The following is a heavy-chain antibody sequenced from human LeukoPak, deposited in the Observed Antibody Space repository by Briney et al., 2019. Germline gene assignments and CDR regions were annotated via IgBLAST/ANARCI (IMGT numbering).Heavy chain of an antibody. J-gene: IGHJ3*01. Sequence: ASETLSLTCAVYGGSFSGYYWSWIRQPPGKGLEWIGEINHSGSTNYNPSLKSRVTISVDTSKNQFSLKLSSVTAADTAVYYCARLSAAVHLGAFDLWGQGTMVTVSS. CDR1: GGSFSGYY. CDR2: INHSGST. V-gene: IGHV4-34*09. D-gene: IGHD3-3*01. CDR3: ARLSAAVHLGAFDL.